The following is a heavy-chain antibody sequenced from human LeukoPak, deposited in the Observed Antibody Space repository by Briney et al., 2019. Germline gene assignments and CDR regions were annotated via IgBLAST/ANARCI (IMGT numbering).Heavy chain of an antibody. J-gene: IGHJ4*02. D-gene: IGHD6-25*01. CDR2: IADDGKDK. CDR3: ARDRHIAAAGYYFDY. Sequence: GGSLRLSCAASGSTFSSYAMHWVRQAPGKGLEWVAVIADDGKDKHYVESVKGRFTISRDNSKNTLYLQMNSLRVEDTAVYYCARDRHIAAAGYYFDYWGQGTLVTVSS. CDR1: GSTFSSYA. V-gene: IGHV3-30*04.